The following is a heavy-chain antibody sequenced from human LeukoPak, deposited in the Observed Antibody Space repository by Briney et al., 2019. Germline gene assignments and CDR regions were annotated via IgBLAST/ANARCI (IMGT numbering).Heavy chain of an antibody. CDR2: IIPIFGTA. J-gene: IGHJ4*02. CDR3: ASTTTIAAAGNFDY. Sequence: SVKVSCKASGGTFSSYAISWVRQAPGQGLEWMGGIIPIFGTANYAQKFQGRVTITADESTSTAYMEMSSLRSEDTAVYYCASTTTIAAAGNFDYWGQGTLVTVSS. CDR1: GGTFSSYA. V-gene: IGHV1-69*13. D-gene: IGHD6-25*01.